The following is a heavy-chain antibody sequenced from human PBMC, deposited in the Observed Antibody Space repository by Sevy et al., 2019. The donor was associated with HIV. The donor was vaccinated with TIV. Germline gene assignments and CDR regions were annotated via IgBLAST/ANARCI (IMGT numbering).Heavy chain of an antibody. D-gene: IGHD3-10*01. CDR2: ISSTGTTI. CDR1: GFTFSDYY. Sequence: GGSLRLSCAASGFTFSDYYMSWIRQSPRRGLEWVSYISSTGTTIYYADSVKGRFTVSRDNAKNSLYLQMNSLRAEDTAVYYCAREGSLRYFDLWGRGTLVTVSS. CDR3: AREGSLRYFDL. V-gene: IGHV3-11*01. J-gene: IGHJ2*01.